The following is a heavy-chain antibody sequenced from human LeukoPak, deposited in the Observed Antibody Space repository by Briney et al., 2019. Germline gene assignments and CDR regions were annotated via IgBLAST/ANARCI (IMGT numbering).Heavy chain of an antibody. J-gene: IGHJ4*02. CDR1: GYTFTGYY. Sequence: ASAKVSCKASGYTFTGYYMHWVRQAPGLGLEWMGRINPNSGGTNYAQKFQGRVTMTRDTSISTAYMELSRLRSDDTAVYYCARNSGGIVVVPTAAPDYWGQGTLVTVSS. CDR3: ARNSGGIVVVPTAAPDY. D-gene: IGHD2-2*01. V-gene: IGHV1-2*06. CDR2: INPNSGGT.